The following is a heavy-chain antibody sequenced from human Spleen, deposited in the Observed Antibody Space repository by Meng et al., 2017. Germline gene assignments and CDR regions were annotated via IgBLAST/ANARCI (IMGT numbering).Heavy chain of an antibody. D-gene: IGHD3-3*01. Sequence: QVQLQESGPGLVKPSGTLSLTCAVAGGSISSSNWWNWVRQSPGKGLEWIGEIYHSGSTNYNPSLESRVTISVDTSKNQFSLKLSSVTAADTAVYYCARQGFLEWLLYRGNWFDPWGQGTLVTVSS. V-gene: IGHV4-4*02. J-gene: IGHJ5*02. CDR3: ARQGFLEWLLYRGNWFDP. CDR2: IYHSGST. CDR1: GGSISSSNW.